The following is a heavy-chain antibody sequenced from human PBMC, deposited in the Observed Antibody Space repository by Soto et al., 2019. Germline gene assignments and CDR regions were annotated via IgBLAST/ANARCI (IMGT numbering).Heavy chain of an antibody. CDR2: ISGSGGST. CDR1: GFTFSSYA. J-gene: IGHJ4*02. Sequence: EVQLLESGGGLVQPGGSLRLSCAASGFTFSSYAMRWVRQAPGKGLEWVSAISGSGGSTYYADSVKGRFTISTDNSKNTLYLQMNSLRAEDPAVYYCARRGSGSYYDYWGQGTLVTVSS. CDR3: ARRGSGSYYDY. V-gene: IGHV3-23*01. D-gene: IGHD1-26*01.